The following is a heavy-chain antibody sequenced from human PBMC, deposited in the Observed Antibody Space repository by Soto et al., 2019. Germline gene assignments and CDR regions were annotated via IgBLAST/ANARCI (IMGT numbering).Heavy chain of an antibody. CDR2: IYYSGGT. CDR3: ARGGGSPDY. Sequence: KTSETLSLTCTVSGGSISSYYWSWIRQPPGKGLEWIGYIYYSGGTNYNPSLKSRVTISVATSKNQFSLKLSSVTAADTAVYYCARGGGSPDYWGQGTLVTVSS. J-gene: IGHJ4*02. D-gene: IGHD2-15*01. CDR1: GGSISSYY. V-gene: IGHV4-59*08.